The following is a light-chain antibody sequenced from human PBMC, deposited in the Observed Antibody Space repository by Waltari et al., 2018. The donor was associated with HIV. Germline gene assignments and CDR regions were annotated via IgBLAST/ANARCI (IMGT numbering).Light chain of an antibody. Sequence: QSALTQPPSVSGSPGQSVTISCTGTSSDVGTYNRVSWYQQPPGTVPKLMFYEVSNRPSGVPERFSGSKAGTTASRTISGLQAEDEADYYCSSYTSSNTVVFGGGTKLTVL. J-gene: IGLJ2*01. V-gene: IGLV2-18*02. CDR1: SSDVGTYNR. CDR2: EVS. CDR3: SSYTSSNTVV.